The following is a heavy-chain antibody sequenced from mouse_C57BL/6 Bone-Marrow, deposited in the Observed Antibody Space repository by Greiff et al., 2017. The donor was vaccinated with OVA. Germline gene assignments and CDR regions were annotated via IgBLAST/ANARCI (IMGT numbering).Heavy chain of an antibody. J-gene: IGHJ1*03. CDR3: TRPGPGWYFDV. V-gene: IGHV6-6*01. D-gene: IGHD3-3*01. CDR2: IRNKANNHAT. Sequence: EVQGVESGGGLVQPGGSMKLSCAASGFTFSDAWMDWVRQSPEKGLEWVAEIRNKANNHATYYAESVKGRFTISRDDSKSSVYLKMNSLRAEDTGIYYCTRPGPGWYFDVWGTGTTVTVSS. CDR1: GFTFSDAW.